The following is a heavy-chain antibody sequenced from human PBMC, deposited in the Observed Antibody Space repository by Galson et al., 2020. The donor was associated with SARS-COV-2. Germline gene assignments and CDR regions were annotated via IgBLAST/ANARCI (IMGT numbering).Heavy chain of an antibody. D-gene: IGHD3-22*01. Sequence: ASVKVSCKASGYTFTSYAMHWVRQAPGQRLEWMGWINACNGNTKYSQKFQGRVTITRDTSARTAYMELSSLRSDDTAVYYCARDLDYDSSGYYRGLPGGMDVWGEGTKVTVSS. J-gene: IGHJ6*04. V-gene: IGHV1-3*01. CDR2: INACNGNT. CDR1: GYTFTSYA. CDR3: ARDLDYDSSGYYRGLPGGMDV.